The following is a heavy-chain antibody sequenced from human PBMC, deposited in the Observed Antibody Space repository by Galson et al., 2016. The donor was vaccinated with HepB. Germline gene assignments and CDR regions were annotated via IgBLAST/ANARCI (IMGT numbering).Heavy chain of an antibody. V-gene: IGHV3-9*01. CDR3: AKGKLYYGMDV. Sequence: SLRLSCAASGFTFDDYDMHWVRQAPGKGLEWVSGISWNSDKIDYADSVKGRFTISRENAKKSLYLQMNSLRAEDTALYYCAKGKLYYGMDVWGQGTTVTVSS. CDR2: ISWNSDKI. J-gene: IGHJ6*02. CDR1: GFTFDDYD.